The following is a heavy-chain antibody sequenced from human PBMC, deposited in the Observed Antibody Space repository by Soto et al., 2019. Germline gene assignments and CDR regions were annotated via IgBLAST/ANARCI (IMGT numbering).Heavy chain of an antibody. CDR2: IYYSGST. Sequence: SETLSLTCTVSGDSISTYYWSWIRQPPGKGLEWIGYIYYSGSTNYNPSLKSRVTISLDTSKNQFSLMLNSVTAADTAVYYCARGFGSSWYYFDYWGLGTLVTVSS. CDR3: ARGFGSSWYYFDY. CDR1: GDSISTYY. D-gene: IGHD6-13*01. V-gene: IGHV4-59*01. J-gene: IGHJ4*02.